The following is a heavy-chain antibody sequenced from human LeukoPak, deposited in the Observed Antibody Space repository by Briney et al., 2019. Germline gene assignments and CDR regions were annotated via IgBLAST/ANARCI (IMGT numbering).Heavy chain of an antibody. CDR2: INHSGST. Sequence: SETLSLTCAVYGGSFSGYYWSWIRQPPGKGLEWIGEINHSGSTNYNPSLKSRVTISVDTSKNQFSLKLSSVTAAGTAVYYCAELTRGYNHWGQGTLVTVSS. CDR1: GGSFSGYY. J-gene: IGHJ5*02. V-gene: IGHV4-34*01. CDR3: AELTRGYNH. D-gene: IGHD5-18*01.